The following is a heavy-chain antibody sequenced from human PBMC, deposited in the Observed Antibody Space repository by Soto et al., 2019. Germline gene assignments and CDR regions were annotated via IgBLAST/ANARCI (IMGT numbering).Heavy chain of an antibody. D-gene: IGHD1-1*01. J-gene: IGHJ4*02. Sequence: GGSLRLSCSASGFTLSDHYMSLIRQAPGKGLEWIGYSSNSGSFTRYADSMKCRFSISRDNAKNSLYLQINSLRGDDTAIYYCVRSGDNYNLLDYWGQGTPVTV. CDR2: SSNSGSFT. CDR3: VRSGDNYNLLDY. CDR1: GFTLSDHY. V-gene: IGHV3-11*06.